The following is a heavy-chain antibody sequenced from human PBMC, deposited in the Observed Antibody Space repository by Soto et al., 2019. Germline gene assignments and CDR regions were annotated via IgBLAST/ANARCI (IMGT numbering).Heavy chain of an antibody. CDR2: IYSGGST. CDR3: ARDLGCSGGSCKKGRRP. V-gene: IGHV3-53*01. J-gene: IGHJ5*02. Sequence: EVQLMESGGGLIQPGGSLRLSCAASGFTVSSNYMSWVRQAPGKGLEWVSVIYSGGSTYYADSVKGRFTISRDNSKNTLYLQMNSLRAEDTAVYYCARDLGCSGGSCKKGRRPWGQGTLVTVSS. D-gene: IGHD2-15*01. CDR1: GFTVSSNY.